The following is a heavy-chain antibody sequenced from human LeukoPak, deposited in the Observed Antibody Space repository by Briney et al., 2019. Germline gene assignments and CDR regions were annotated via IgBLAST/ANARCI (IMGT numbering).Heavy chain of an antibody. CDR1: GYTFSSYA. J-gene: IGHJ4*02. Sequence: GGSLRLSCAVSGYTFSSYAMSWVRQAPGKGLEWVSAISGSGGSTYYADSVKGRFTISRDNSKNTLYLQMNSLRAEDTAVYYCAKGGSIAARFALFLFDYWGQGTLVTVSS. CDR3: AKGGSIAARFALFLFDY. CDR2: ISGSGGST. D-gene: IGHD6-6*01. V-gene: IGHV3-23*01.